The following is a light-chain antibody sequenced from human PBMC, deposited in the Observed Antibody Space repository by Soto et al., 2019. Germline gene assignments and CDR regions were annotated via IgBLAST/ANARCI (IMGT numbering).Light chain of an antibody. CDR1: QSVSTN. CDR2: GAS. V-gene: IGKV3-15*01. Sequence: EIVMTQSPATLSVSPGERASLSCRASQSVSTNLAWYQQKPAQAPRLLIYGASTRATGIPARFSGGGSGTEFTLTISSLRSADFAVYYCQQYNDWPLTFGGGTKVEIK. J-gene: IGKJ4*01. CDR3: QQYNDWPLT.